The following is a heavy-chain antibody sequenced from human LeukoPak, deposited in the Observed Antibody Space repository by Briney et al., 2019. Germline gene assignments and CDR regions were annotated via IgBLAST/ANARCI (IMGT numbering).Heavy chain of an antibody. CDR2: INPSGGST. CDR1: GYTFTGYF. CDR3: ARMEQWELTFGD. J-gene: IGHJ4*02. Sequence: ASVKVSCKASGYTFTGYFMHWVRQAPGQGLEWMGIINPSGGSTSYAQKFQGRVTMTRDMSTSTVYMELSSLRSEDTAVYYCARMEQWELTFGDWGQGTLVTVSS. V-gene: IGHV1-46*01. D-gene: IGHD1-26*01.